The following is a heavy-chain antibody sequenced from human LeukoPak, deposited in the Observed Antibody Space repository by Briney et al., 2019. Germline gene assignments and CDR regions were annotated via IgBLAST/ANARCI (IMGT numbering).Heavy chain of an antibody. CDR1: GFTLSTNA. CDR3: ARSNYYTVDV. V-gene: IGHV3-48*03. Sequence: PGGSLRLSCLTSGFTLSTNAMSWVRQPPGKGPEWISYISSSGGTTTYVDSVKGRFTISRDNAKNSLYLQMNSLRADDTAVYYCARSNYYTVDVWGQGTAVTVSS. CDR2: ISSSGGTT. J-gene: IGHJ6*02.